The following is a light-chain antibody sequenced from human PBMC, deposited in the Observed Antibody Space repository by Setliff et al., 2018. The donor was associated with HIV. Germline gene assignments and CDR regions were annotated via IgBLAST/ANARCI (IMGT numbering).Light chain of an antibody. CDR2: GVS. Sequence: QSALSQPASVSGSPGQSITISCTGTSSDIGGYNYVSWYQQYPGKAPKLIIYGVSHRPSGVSNRFSGSKSGNTASLTISGLQAEDEAYYYCSSYTSSNTYVFGTGTKVTVL. J-gene: IGLJ1*01. V-gene: IGLV2-14*01. CDR3: SSYTSSNTYV. CDR1: SSDIGGYNY.